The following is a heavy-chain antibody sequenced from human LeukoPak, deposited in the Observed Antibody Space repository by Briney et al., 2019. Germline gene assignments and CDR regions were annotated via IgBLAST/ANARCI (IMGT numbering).Heavy chain of an antibody. V-gene: IGHV1-18*01. D-gene: IGHD3-10*01. CDR3: ASSLPKIVIADYYYYGMDV. Sequence: GASVKVSCKASGYTFTSYAMNWVRQAPGQGLEWMGWISAYNGNTNYAQKLQGRVTMTTDTSTSTAYMELRSLRSDDTAVYYCASSLPKIVIADYYYYGMDVWGQGTTVTVSS. CDR2: ISAYNGNT. CDR1: GYTFTSYA. J-gene: IGHJ6*02.